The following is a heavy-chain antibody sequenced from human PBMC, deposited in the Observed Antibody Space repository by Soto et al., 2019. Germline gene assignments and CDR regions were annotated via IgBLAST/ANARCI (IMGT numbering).Heavy chain of an antibody. CDR2: INHSGGT. CDR1: GGSFSGYY. V-gene: IGHV4-34*01. CDR3: ARDRQYHHFWSGYQNDGPYDMDV. J-gene: IGHJ6*02. D-gene: IGHD3-3*02. Sequence: SETLSLTCVVYGGSFSGYYWTWIRQAPGKGLEWIGEINHSGGTNYNSSLKSRVTISVDTSKNQFSLILYSVTAADTAVYYCARDRQYHHFWSGYQNDGPYDMDVWGQGTTVTVSS.